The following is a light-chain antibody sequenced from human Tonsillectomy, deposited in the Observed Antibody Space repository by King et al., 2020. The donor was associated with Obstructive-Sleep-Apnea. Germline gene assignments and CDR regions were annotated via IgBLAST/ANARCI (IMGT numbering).Light chain of an antibody. CDR3: EQVNEYLQS. V-gene: IGKV1-13*01. J-gene: IGKJ4*01. Sequence: GVPSRFSGSGSGTDFTLTISGLQSEDFATYYCEQVNEYLQSVGGGTKVDIK.